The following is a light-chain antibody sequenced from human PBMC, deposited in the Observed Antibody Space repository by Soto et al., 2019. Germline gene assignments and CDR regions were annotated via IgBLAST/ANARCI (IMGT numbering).Light chain of an antibody. V-gene: IGLV4-69*01. CDR2: LNSDGSL. CDR1: SGHSTYS. J-gene: IGLJ2*01. CDR3: QTWGPGFRV. Sequence: QSVLTQSPSASASLGASVRLTCTLSSGHSTYSIAWHQQQPEKGPRFLMNLNSDGSLSKGDGIPDRFSGSTSGAERYLTISSLQSEDEADYYCQTWGPGFRVFGGGTQLPVL.